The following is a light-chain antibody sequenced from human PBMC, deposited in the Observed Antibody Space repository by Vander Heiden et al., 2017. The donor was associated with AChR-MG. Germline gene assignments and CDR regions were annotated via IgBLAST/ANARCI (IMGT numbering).Light chain of an antibody. Sequence: DTVMTQSPDSLAVSLGERDAINCKSSQSVLSSSNNKNYLAWYQQKPGQPPKLLISWASTRESGVPDRFSGSGSGTDFTLSISSLQAEDVAIYYCHQYYSTPRTFGQGTKLEIK. V-gene: IGKV4-1*01. J-gene: IGKJ2*01. CDR1: QSVLSSSNNKNY. CDR3: HQYYSTPRT. CDR2: WAS.